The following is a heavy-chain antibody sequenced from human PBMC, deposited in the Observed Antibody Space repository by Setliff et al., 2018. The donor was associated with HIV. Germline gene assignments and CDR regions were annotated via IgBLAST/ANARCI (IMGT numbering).Heavy chain of an antibody. CDR1: GYSFSNYW. D-gene: IGHD7-27*01. V-gene: IGHV5-51*01. J-gene: IGHJ4*02. Sequence: PGESLKISCKGSGYSFSNYWIGWVRQMPGKGLEWMGIIYPGDSDTRYSPSFQGQVTISVDKSISTAYLQWSSLKASDTAIYYCARRRRAPGTGDLEAYWGQGTLVTVSS. CDR2: IYPGDSDT. CDR3: ARRRRAPGTGDLEAY.